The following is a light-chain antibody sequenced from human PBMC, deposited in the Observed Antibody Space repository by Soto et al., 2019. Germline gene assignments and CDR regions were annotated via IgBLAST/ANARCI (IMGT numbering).Light chain of an antibody. J-gene: IGKJ5*01. CDR1: QGISNY. CDR2: AAS. V-gene: IGKV1-16*02. Sequence: DIQMTQSPSSLSASVGDRVTITCRASQGISNYLAWFQQKPGKAPTSLIYAASSLKSGVPSKFSGSGSGTDFTLTISRLQPEDFATYYCQQYSSYPITFGQGTRLEIK. CDR3: QQYSSYPIT.